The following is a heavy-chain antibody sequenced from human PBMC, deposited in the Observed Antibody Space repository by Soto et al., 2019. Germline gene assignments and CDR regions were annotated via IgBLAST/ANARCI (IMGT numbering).Heavy chain of an antibody. Sequence: SETLSLTCTVSGGSISSGGYYWSWIRQHPGKGLEWIGYIYYSGSTYYNPSLNSRVTISVDTSKNQFSLKLSSVTAADTAVYYCARFSSQGHIVVVTAIRDAFDIWGQGTMVTVSS. CDR3: ARFSSQGHIVVVTAIRDAFDI. V-gene: IGHV4-31*03. CDR1: GGSISSGGYY. J-gene: IGHJ3*02. CDR2: IYYSGST. D-gene: IGHD2-21*02.